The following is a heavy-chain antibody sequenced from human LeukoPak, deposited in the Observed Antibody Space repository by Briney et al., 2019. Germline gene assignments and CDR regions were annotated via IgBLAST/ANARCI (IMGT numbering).Heavy chain of an antibody. J-gene: IGHJ5*02. V-gene: IGHV3-30-3*01. CDR1: GFTFSSYA. CDR2: ISYDGSNK. Sequence: PGGSLRLSCAASGFTFSSYAMHWVRQAPGKGLEWVAVISYDGSNKYYADSVKGRFTISRDNSKNTLYLQMNSLRAEDTAVYYCARTRNDNWFDPWGQGTLVTVSS. D-gene: IGHD1-14*01. CDR3: ARTRNDNWFDP.